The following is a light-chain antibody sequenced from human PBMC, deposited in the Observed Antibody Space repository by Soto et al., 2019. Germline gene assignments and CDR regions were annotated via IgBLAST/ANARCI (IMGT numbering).Light chain of an antibody. CDR3: SSYAGNNNLV. Sequence: QSALTQPPSASGSPGQSVTISCTGTSSDVGGYNYVSWYQQHPGKAPKLMFYEVTKRPSGVPDRFSGSKSGNTASLTVSGLQAEDEADYYCSSYAGNNNLVFGTGTKLTVL. J-gene: IGLJ1*01. CDR1: SSDVGGYNY. CDR2: EVT. V-gene: IGLV2-8*01.